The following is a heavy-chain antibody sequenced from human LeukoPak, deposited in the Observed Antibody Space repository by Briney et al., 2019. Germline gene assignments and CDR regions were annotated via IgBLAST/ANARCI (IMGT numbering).Heavy chain of an antibody. V-gene: IGHV4-39*01. CDR1: GDSISSGSYS. J-gene: IGHJ5*02. CDR2: IHYSGST. D-gene: IGHD6-19*01. Sequence: PSETLSLTCTVSGDSISSGSYSWGWIRQPPGKGLEWIGSIHYSGSTYYNPSLNSRVTISVDTPKNQFSLKLSSVTAADTAVYYCARPLASGLYSWFDPWGQGTLVTVSS. CDR3: ARPLASGLYSWFDP.